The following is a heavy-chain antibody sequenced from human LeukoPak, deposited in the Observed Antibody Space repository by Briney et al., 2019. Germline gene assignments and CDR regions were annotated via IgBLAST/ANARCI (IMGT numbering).Heavy chain of an antibody. CDR3: ARDLDY. Sequence: SETLSLTCTVSGYFISSGYYWGWIRQPPGKGLEWIGTIYYSGSTYYNPSLKSRVTISVDTSKNQFSLKLSSVTAADTAVYYCARDLDYWGQGTLVTVSS. CDR1: GYFISSGYY. V-gene: IGHV4-38-2*02. J-gene: IGHJ4*02. CDR2: IYYSGST.